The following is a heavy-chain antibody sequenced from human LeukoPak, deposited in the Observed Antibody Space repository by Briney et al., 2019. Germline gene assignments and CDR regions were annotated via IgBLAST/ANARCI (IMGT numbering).Heavy chain of an antibody. CDR2: IRYDESNK. D-gene: IGHD6-19*01. CDR3: ATMQWLEGVXWFDP. Sequence: GGSLRLSCAASGFIFSNYGMHWVRQAPGKGLEWVAFIRYDESNKFYADSVKGRFTISRDNSKNILFLQMNSLRAEDTAVYYXATMQWLEGVXWFDPWGQGXXVTXSS. V-gene: IGHV3-30*02. J-gene: IGHJ5*02. CDR1: GFIFSNYG.